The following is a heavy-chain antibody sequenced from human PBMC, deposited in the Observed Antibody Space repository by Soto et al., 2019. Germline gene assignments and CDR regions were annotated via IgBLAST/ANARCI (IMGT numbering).Heavy chain of an antibody. CDR3: ARDGEGY. CDR1: GFIFSNYW. CDR2: INTDGRET. Sequence: GGSLRLSCAASGFIFSNYWMHWVRQVPGKGLVWVSRINTDGRETNYADSVKGRFTVSRDNAKNTQFLQMNSLRVEDTAVYYCARDGEGYWGQGALVTV. V-gene: IGHV3-74*01. D-gene: IGHD2-21*01. J-gene: IGHJ4*02.